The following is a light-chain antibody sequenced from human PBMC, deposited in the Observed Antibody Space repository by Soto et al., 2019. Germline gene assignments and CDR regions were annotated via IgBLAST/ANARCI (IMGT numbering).Light chain of an antibody. CDR2: GAS. CDR1: QSVSSNL. Sequence: EIVLTQSPGTLSLSPGERVTLSCRASQSVSSNLFACHQQKPGQAPRLLIYGASSTATGIPGRFSGSGSRTDFTLTSSRLEPEYFAVYYCQQYGNSMYSFGEGTKLEIK. V-gene: IGKV3-20*01. J-gene: IGKJ2*01. CDR3: QQYGNSMYS.